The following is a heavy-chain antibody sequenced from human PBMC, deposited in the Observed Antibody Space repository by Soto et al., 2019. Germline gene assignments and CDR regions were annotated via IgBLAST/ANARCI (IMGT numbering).Heavy chain of an antibody. D-gene: IGHD1-1*01. CDR3: ARGWKNYYYYMDV. J-gene: IGHJ6*03. CDR1: GGSISSSSYY. V-gene: IGHV4-61*05. Sequence: SETLSLTCTVSGGSISSSSYYWSWIRQPPGKGLEWIGYIYYSGSTNYNPSLKSRVTISVDTSKNQFSLKLSSVTAADTAVYYCARGWKNYYYYMDVWGKGTTVTVSS. CDR2: IYYSGST.